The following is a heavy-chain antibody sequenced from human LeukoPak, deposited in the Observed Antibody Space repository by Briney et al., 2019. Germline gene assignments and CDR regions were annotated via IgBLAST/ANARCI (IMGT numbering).Heavy chain of an antibody. V-gene: IGHV3-74*01. CDR1: GFTFGSYW. Sequence: PGGSLRLSCAASGFTFGSYWMHWVRQAPGKGLVWVSHIDRDGRSTNYAGSVKGRFTISRGNARNTLFLQMNSLRVEDTAVYYCARDRGSTNWFDPWGQGTLVTVSS. D-gene: IGHD1-26*01. CDR3: ARDRGSTNWFDP. CDR2: IDRDGRST. J-gene: IGHJ5*02.